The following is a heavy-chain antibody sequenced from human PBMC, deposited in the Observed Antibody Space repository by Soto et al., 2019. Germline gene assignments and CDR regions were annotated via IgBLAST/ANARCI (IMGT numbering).Heavy chain of an antibody. CDR3: ARYRYCSGGSCYWLAPEYFQH. CDR1: GYTFTTYN. D-gene: IGHD2-15*01. Sequence: ASVKVSCKASGYTFTTYNMHWVRQAPGQGPEWMGVINPSDGTTSLAQGFQGRVTMTRDTSTSTAYMELRSLRSDDTAVYYCARYRYCSGGSCYWLAPEYFQHWGQGTLVTVSS. J-gene: IGHJ1*01. CDR2: INPSDGTT. V-gene: IGHV1-46*01.